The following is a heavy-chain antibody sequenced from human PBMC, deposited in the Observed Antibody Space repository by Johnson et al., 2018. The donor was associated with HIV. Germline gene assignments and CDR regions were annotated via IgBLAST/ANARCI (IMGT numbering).Heavy chain of an antibody. CDR1: GFTFRNAW. V-gene: IGHV3-15*01. CDR2: ITSKADGGTT. CDR3: ARGVIAARYDAFDI. J-gene: IGHJ3*02. D-gene: IGHD6-6*01. Sequence: VQLVESGGGLVKPGGSLRLSCAASGFTFRNAWMSWVRQAPGKGLEWVGRITSKADGGTTDYAAPVKGRFTISRDDSKNTLYLQMNSLRAEDTPVYYCARGVIAARYDAFDIWGQGTTVTVSS.